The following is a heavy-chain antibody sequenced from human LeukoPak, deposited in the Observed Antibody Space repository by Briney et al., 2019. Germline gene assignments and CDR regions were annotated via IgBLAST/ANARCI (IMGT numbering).Heavy chain of an antibody. CDR3: AHRGYAYGNTFDS. Sequence: SGPNLVKPTETLTLTCTFSGFSLSANTAAVGWTRQPPGKALEWLALIYWDDDKRYNPSLHGRVTITKVTSKNQVVLVMTDMDPLDTGIYYCAHRGYAYGNTFDSWGQGFLVTVSS. J-gene: IGHJ4*02. V-gene: IGHV2-5*02. D-gene: IGHD3-10*01. CDR2: IYWDDDK. CDR1: GFSLSANTAA.